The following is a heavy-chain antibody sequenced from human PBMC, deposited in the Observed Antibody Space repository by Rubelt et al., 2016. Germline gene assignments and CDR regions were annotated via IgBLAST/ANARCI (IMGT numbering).Heavy chain of an antibody. CDR3: AKGGDGYNPGYYYYYGMDV. D-gene: IGHD5-24*01. CDR2: ISGSGGST. CDR1: GFTFSSYA. Sequence: EVQLVESGGGLVQPGGSLRLSCAASGFTFSSYAMSWVRQAPGKGLEWVSAISGSGGSTYYADSVKGRFTISRDNSKNTLYLQMNSRRAEDTALYYCAKGGDGYNPGYYYYYGMDVWGQGTTVTVSS. V-gene: IGHV3-23*04. J-gene: IGHJ6*02.